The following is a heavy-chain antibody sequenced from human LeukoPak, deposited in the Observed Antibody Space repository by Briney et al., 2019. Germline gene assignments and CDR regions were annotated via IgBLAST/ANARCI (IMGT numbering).Heavy chain of an antibody. Sequence: GGSLRLSCAASGFTFSSYWMSWVRQAPGKGLEWVANIKQDGSEKYYVDSVKGRFTISRDNSKNSLYLQMNSLRTEDTALYYCAKDGIRCAGLGPWGQGTLVTVSS. J-gene: IGHJ5*02. CDR1: GFTFSSYW. CDR2: IKQDGSEK. V-gene: IGHV3-7*03. D-gene: IGHD3-3*02. CDR3: AKDGIRCAGLGP.